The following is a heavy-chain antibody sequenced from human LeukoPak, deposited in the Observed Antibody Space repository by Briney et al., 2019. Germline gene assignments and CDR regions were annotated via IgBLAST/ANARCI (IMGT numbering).Heavy chain of an antibody. CDR2: ISYDENNK. Sequence: GGSLRLSCAASGFTFSSHGMHWVRQAPGKGLEWVAVISYDENNKYYADSVKGRFTISRDSSKNTVYLQMSSLRAEDTAVYYCARERYFDYWGQGTLVTVSS. CDR3: ARERYFDY. V-gene: IGHV3-30*03. CDR1: GFTFSSHG. J-gene: IGHJ4*02.